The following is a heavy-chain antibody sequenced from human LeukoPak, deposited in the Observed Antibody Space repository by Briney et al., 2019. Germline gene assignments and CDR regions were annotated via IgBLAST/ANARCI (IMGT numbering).Heavy chain of an antibody. Sequence: GESLKISCKGFGYSFTSHWIGWVRQMPGKGLEWMGIIYPGDSDTRYSPSFQGQVTISADSSISTAFLQWTRLKASDSAIYYCARXPTMNRADYWGQGTQVLVSS. V-gene: IGHV5-51*01. CDR2: IYPGDSDT. CDR1: GYSFTSHW. CDR3: ARXPTMNRADY. J-gene: IGHJ4*02. D-gene: IGHD1-14*01.